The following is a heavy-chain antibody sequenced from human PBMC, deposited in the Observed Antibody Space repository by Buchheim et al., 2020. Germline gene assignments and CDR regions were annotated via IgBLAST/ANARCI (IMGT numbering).Heavy chain of an antibody. CDR1: GGSFFSGGYS. D-gene: IGHD1-7*01. V-gene: IGHV4-30-2*01. CDR2: IHQGGDS. Sequence: QLHLQESGSGLVKPSQTLSLTCAVSGGSFFSGGYSWSWIRQPPGKGLEWIGYIHQGGDSYYDPSLKSRATISLDESKNQFSLKINSVTAADTAVYYCARENSAHFDYWGQGIL. CDR3: ARENSAHFDY. J-gene: IGHJ4*02.